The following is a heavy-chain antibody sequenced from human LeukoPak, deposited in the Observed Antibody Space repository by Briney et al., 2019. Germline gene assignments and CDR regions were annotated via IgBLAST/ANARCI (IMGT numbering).Heavy chain of an antibody. CDR2: ISYDGSNK. D-gene: IGHD1-26*01. V-gene: IGHV3-30*18. J-gene: IGHJ4*02. CDR1: GFTFSSYG. CDR3: AKDFQSGTNDY. Sequence: PGGSLRLSCAASGFTFSSYGMHWVRQAPGKGLEWVAVISYDGSNKYYADSVKGRFTISRGNSKNTLYLQMNSLRAEDTAVYYCAKDFQSGTNDYWGQGTLVTVSS.